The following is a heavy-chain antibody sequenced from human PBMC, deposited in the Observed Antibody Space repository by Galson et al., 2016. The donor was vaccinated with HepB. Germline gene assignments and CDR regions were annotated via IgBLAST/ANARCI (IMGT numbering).Heavy chain of an antibody. J-gene: IGHJ4*02. CDR2: IYYSGST. D-gene: IGHD4-17*01. V-gene: IGHV4-31*03. Sequence: TLSLTCSVPGGSISSAGYYWSWIRQHPGKGLEWIGYIYYSGSTYYNASLKSRVTISVDSSKNQFSLKLSSVTAADTAVYYCARGTVTTNSNFDNWGQGTLVIVSS. CDR1: GGSISSAGYY. CDR3: ARGTVTTNSNFDN.